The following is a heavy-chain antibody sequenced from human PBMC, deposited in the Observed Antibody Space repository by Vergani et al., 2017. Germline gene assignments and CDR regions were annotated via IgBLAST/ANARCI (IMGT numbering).Heavy chain of an antibody. Sequence: EVQLVESGGGLVKPGGSLRLSCAASGFTFSTYSMNWVRQAPGKGLEWVSSISSSSSYIYYVDSVKGRFTISRDNAKNSLYLQMNSLRAEDTAVYYCATYDSSGYYSPFDYWGQGTLVTVSS. D-gene: IGHD3-22*01. CDR2: ISSSSSYI. CDR1: GFTFSTYS. CDR3: ATYDSSGYYSPFDY. V-gene: IGHV3-21*01. J-gene: IGHJ4*02.